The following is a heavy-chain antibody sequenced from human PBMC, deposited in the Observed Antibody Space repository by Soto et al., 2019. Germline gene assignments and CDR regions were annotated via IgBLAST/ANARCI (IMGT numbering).Heavy chain of an antibody. CDR3: AKDEYWESHFYYFMDL. CDR1: GFTFSSYA. D-gene: IGHD2-8*02. CDR2: ISHDGNVN. J-gene: IGHJ6*03. V-gene: IGHV3-30*18. Sequence: QVQLVESGGGVVQRGRSLRLSCEASGFTFSSYAMHWVRQAPGKGLEWVAVISHDGNVNYYSESVKGRFTMSRDNSKDTLYLQMDSLRTEDTAVYFCAKDEYWESHFYYFMDLWGKGTPVTVSS.